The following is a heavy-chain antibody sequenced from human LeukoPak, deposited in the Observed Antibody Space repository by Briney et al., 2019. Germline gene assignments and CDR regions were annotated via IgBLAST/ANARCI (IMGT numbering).Heavy chain of an antibody. D-gene: IGHD5-24*01. CDR1: GFTFDDYA. CDR3: AKGVEVATLYFDY. V-gene: IGHV3-9*01. CDR2: ISWNSGSI. Sequence: GGSLRLSCAASGFTFDDYAMHWVRQAPGKGLEWVSGISWNSGSIGYADSVKGRFTISRDNAKNSLYLQMNSLRAEDTALYYCAKGVEVATLYFDYWGQGTLVTVSS. J-gene: IGHJ4*02.